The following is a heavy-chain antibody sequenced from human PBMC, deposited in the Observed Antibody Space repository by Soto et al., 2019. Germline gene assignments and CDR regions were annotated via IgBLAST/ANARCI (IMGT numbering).Heavy chain of an antibody. CDR2: ITSDSKNK. CDR1: GFNFSNHW. Sequence: GGSLRLSCAASGFNFSNHWMHWVRQRPAEGLVWVSRITSDSKNKAYAESVKGRFAISRGNAKNTLYLQMNGLTAEDTAVYYCARESGDWPLNWFDPWGQGTLVTVSS. V-gene: IGHV3-74*01. J-gene: IGHJ5*02. CDR3: ARESGDWPLNWFDP. D-gene: IGHD2-21*02.